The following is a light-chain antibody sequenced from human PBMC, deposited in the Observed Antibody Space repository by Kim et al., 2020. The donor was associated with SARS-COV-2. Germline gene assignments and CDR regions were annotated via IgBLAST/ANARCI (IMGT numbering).Light chain of an antibody. Sequence: EIVLTHSPGTLSFSPGERATLSSRASQSVSSSYLAWYQQKPGQAPRLLIYGASSRATGIPDRFSGSGSGTDFTLTISRLEPEDFAVYYCQQYGSSPRTFGQGTKVDIK. CDR3: QQYGSSPRT. V-gene: IGKV3-20*01. CDR2: GAS. J-gene: IGKJ1*01. CDR1: QSVSSSY.